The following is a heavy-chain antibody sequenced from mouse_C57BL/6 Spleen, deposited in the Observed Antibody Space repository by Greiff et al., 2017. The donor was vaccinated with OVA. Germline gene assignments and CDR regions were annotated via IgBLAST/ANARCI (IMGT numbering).Heavy chain of an antibody. V-gene: IGHV2-6*01. CDR2: IWGVGST. CDR3: ASSYDYDGGFAY. D-gene: IGHD2-4*01. CDR1: GFSLTSYG. J-gene: IGHJ3*01. Sequence: VKLQESGPGLVAPSQSLSITCTVSGFSLTSYGVDWVRQSPGKGLEWLGVIWGVGSTNYNSALKSRLSISKDNSKSQVFLKMNSLQTDDTAMYYCASSYDYDGGFAYWGQGTLVTVSA.